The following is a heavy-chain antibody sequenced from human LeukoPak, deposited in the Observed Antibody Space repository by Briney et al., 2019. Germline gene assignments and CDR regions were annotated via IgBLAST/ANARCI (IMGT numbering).Heavy chain of an antibody. J-gene: IGHJ4*02. D-gene: IGHD5-18*01. V-gene: IGHV3-21*01. CDR2: ISSSSSYI. CDR1: GFTFSSYS. Sequence: GGSLRLSCAASGFTFSSYSMNWVRQAPGKGLEWVSSISSSSSYIYYADSVKGRFTISRDNAKSSLYLQMNSLRAEDTAVYYCARADSSGYSYGSDYWGQGTLVTVSS. CDR3: ARADSSGYSYGSDY.